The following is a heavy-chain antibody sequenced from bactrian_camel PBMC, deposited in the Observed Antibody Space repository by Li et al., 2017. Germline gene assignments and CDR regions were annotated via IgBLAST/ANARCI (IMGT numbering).Heavy chain of an antibody. Sequence: HVQLVESGGGLVQPGGSLRLSCAVSGFSGSTYYMSWVRQAPGKGLEWVSTIDSNIRITYYADSVKGRFTISTDNAKNTLYLQLNSLKTEDTAMYYCGAGVPGFWFGYWGQGTQVTVS. CDR2: IDSNIRIT. J-gene: IGHJ6*01. D-gene: IGHD6*01. CDR1: GFSGSTYY. V-gene: IGHV3-2*01. CDR3: GAGVPGFWFGY.